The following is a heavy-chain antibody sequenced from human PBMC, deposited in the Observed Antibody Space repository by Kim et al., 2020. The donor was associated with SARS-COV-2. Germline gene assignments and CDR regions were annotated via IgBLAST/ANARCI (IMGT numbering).Heavy chain of an antibody. CDR3: ARPYSSSWYRGERYYYYGMDV. D-gene: IGHD6-13*01. CDR2: IDPSDSYT. V-gene: IGHV5-10-1*01. J-gene: IGHJ6*04. Sequence: GESLKISCKGSGYSFTSYWISWVRQMPGKGLEWMGRIDPSDSYTNYSPSFQGHVTISADKSISTAYLQWSSLKASDTAMYYCARPYSSSWYRGERYYYYGMDVWGEGTSFTVSA. CDR1: GYSFTSYW.